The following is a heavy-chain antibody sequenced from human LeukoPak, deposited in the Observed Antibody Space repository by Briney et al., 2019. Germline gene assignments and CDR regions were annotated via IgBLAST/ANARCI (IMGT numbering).Heavy chain of an antibody. CDR3: DGFGDYPY. Sequence: GGALRLSCAACGFTLSSYDMHWVRQAPGEGLKWVAYFGITSTIYYAESVKGRFTISRDNAKNSLYLQMNSLRAEDTAVYSCDGFGDYPYRGQGTLVTVSS. CDR1: GFTLSSYD. D-gene: IGHD4-17*01. J-gene: IGHJ4*02. V-gene: IGHV3-48*01. CDR2: FGITSTI.